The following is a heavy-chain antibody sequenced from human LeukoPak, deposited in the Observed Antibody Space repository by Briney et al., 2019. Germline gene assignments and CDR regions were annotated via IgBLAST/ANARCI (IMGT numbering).Heavy chain of an antibody. CDR1: GYTFTSYG. D-gene: IGHD2-15*01. CDR2: ISAHNGNT. V-gene: IGHV1-18*01. CDR3: ARDLDIVVVVPSSHTAFDP. J-gene: IGHJ5*02. Sequence: ASVKVSCKASGYTFTSYGISWVRQAPGQGLEWMGWISAHNGNTNYAQKLQGRVTMTTDTSTSTAYMELRSLRSDDTAVYYCARDLDIVVVVPSSHTAFDPWGQGTLVTVSS.